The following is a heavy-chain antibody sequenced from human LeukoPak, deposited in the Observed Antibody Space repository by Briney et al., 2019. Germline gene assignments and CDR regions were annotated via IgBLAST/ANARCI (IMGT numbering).Heavy chain of an antibody. Sequence: SETLSLTCSVSGGSISSGSYCWSWIRQPAGKGMEWIGHIHSSGSTNYNPSLKSRVTISVDTSKNQFSLKLSSLTAADTAVYYCARLRRSRLAEFDYWGQGTLVTVSS. V-gene: IGHV4-61*09. J-gene: IGHJ4*02. CDR1: GGSISSGSYC. D-gene: IGHD3-3*02. CDR2: IHSSGST. CDR3: ARLRRSRLAEFDY.